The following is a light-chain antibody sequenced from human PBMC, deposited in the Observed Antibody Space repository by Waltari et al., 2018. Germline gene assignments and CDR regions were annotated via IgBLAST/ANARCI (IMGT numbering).Light chain of an antibody. J-gene: IGKJ3*01. V-gene: IGKV3-20*01. CDR3: QHYGSSLFT. Sequence: VLTQSPGPLSLSPGERATLSCRASQSVSSNYLAWYQQKPGQAPRLLIYSASNKATGIPDRFSGSGSGTDFTLTISRLEPEDSAVYYCQHYGSSLFTFGPGTKVEIK. CDR1: QSVSSNY. CDR2: SAS.